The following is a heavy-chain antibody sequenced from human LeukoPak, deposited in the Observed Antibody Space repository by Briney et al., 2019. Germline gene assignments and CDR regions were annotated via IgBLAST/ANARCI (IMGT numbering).Heavy chain of an antibody. J-gene: IGHJ4*02. CDR2: ISYDGSNK. CDR1: GFTFSSYA. CDR3: VRSVGSNTL. V-gene: IGHV3-30-3*01. Sequence: GRSLRLSCAASGFTFSSYAMHWVRQAPGKGLEWVAVISYDGSNKYYADSVKGRFTISRDNSKNTLYLRMNSLRAEDTAVYFCVRSVGSNTLWGQGTLVTVSS. D-gene: IGHD4-23*01.